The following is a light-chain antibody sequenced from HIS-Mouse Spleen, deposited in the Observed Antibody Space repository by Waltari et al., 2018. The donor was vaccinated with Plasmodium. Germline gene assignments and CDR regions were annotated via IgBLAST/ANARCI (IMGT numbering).Light chain of an antibody. CDR1: ALPKKY. V-gene: IGLV3-10*01. Sequence: SYELTQPPSVSVSPGQTARITCSGDALPKKYAYCYQQKSGQAPLLVIYEDSKRPSGIPERFSGSSSGTMATVTISGAQVEDEADYYCYSTDSSGNHRVFGGGTKLTVL. J-gene: IGLJ3*02. CDR2: EDS. CDR3: YSTDSSGNHRV.